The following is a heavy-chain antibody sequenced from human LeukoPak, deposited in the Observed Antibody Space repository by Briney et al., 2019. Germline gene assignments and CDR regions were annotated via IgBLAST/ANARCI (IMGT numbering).Heavy chain of an antibody. D-gene: IGHD1-26*01. CDR2: IYNGVNT. CDR1: GASVSSASY. Sequence: SETLSLTCTVSGASVSSASYWSWIRQPPGKGVEWIAHIYNGVNTNYNPSLKSRVTILVDTSKNQFSLRLNSVTAADTAVYYCARSRAFNSGAFDPWGQGSLVTVSS. J-gene: IGHJ5*02. CDR3: ARSRAFNSGAFDP. V-gene: IGHV4-61*01.